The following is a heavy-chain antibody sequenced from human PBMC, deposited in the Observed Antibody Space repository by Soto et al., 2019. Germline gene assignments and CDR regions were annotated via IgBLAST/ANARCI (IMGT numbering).Heavy chain of an antibody. CDR1: DGSLSSGSYY. V-gene: IGHV4-61*01. CDR3: ARSVFP. Sequence: PSETLSLTCTVSDGSLSSGSYYWSWIRQPPGKGLEWIGYIYYSGSTNYNPSLKSRVTISVGTSKNQFSLKLSSVTAADTAVYYCARSVFPWGQGTLVTVSS. CDR2: IYYSGST. J-gene: IGHJ5*02.